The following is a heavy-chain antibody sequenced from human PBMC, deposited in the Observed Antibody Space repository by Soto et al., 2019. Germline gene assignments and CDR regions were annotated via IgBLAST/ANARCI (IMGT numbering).Heavy chain of an antibody. Sequence: ASVKVSCKASGGTFSSYAISWVRQAPGQGLEWMGGIIPIFGTANYAQKFQGRVTITADESTSTAYMELSSLRSEDTAVYYCARTPYRYYGSGSYYSYYYYYGMDVWGQGTTVTVSS. CDR2: IIPIFGTA. V-gene: IGHV1-69*13. J-gene: IGHJ6*02. CDR1: GGTFSSYA. D-gene: IGHD3-10*01. CDR3: ARTPYRYYGSGSYYSYYYYYGMDV.